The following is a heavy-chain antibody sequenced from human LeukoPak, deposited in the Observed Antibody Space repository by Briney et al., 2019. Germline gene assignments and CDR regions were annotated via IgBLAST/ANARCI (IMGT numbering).Heavy chain of an antibody. D-gene: IGHD3-9*01. CDR1: GFTFSSFA. J-gene: IGHJ5*02. V-gene: IGHV3-23*01. CDR2: ISGTGGST. Sequence: PGGSLRLSCAASGFTFSSFAMSWVRQAPGKGLEWVSAISGTGGSTFYADSVKGRFTISRDNSKYTLFLQMNSLRAEDTALHFCVKGDYDVLTGWNNWFDPWGQGTLVTVSS. CDR3: VKGDYDVLTGWNNWFDP.